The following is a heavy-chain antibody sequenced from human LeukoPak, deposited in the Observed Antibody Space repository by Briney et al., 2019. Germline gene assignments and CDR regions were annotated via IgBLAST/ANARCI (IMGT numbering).Heavy chain of an antibody. Sequence: ASVKVSCKASGYTFTSYDINWVRQAPGQGLEWMGWINPNSGGTNYAQKFQGRVTMTRDTSISTAYMELSRLRSDDTAVYYCARGTPGDGYNGVFPLFDYWGQGTLVTVSS. V-gene: IGHV1-2*02. CDR1: GYTFTSYD. CDR3: ARGTPGDGYNGVFPLFDY. CDR2: INPNSGGT. J-gene: IGHJ4*02. D-gene: IGHD5-24*01.